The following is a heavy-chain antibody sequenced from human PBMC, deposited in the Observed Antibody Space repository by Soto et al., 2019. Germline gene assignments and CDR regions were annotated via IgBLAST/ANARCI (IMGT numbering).Heavy chain of an antibody. CDR3: ATDPQWELLHRWFDP. CDR2: IIPIFGTA. D-gene: IGHD1-26*01. Sequence: SVKVSCKASGGTFSSYAISWVRQAPGQGLEWMGGIIPIFGTANYAQKFQGRVTITADESTSTAYMELSSLRSEDTAVYYCATDPQWELLHRWFDPWGQGTLVTVSS. V-gene: IGHV1-69*13. CDR1: GGTFSSYA. J-gene: IGHJ5*02.